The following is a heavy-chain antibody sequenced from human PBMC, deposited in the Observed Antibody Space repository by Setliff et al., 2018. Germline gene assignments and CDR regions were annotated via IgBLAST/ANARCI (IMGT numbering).Heavy chain of an antibody. J-gene: IGHJ4*02. V-gene: IGHV4-4*08. CDR3: ARDYWGSLDY. Sequence: PSETLSLTCTVSGDSIINYYWSWIRQPPGKGLEWIGNIYSSGSTNYNPSLKSRVTISVDTSKTQVSLKLTSVTVADTAVYYCARDYWGSLDYWGQGTLVTVSS. CDR1: GDSIINYY. D-gene: IGHD7-27*01. CDR2: IYSSGST.